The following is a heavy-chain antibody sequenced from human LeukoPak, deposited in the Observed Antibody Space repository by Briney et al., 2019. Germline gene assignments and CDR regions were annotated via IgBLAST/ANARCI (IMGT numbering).Heavy chain of an antibody. CDR2: IWDDGSSN. J-gene: IGHJ4*02. Sequence: GGSLRLSCAASGFTFSSYGMHWVRQAPGKGLEWVALIWDDGSSNYYADSVKGRFTISRDNSKNTLYLQMNSLRAEDTAVYYCAKDHSTHYYGSGTYGPRGYSDYWGQGTLVTVSS. CDR3: AKDHSTHYYGSGTYGPRGYSDY. D-gene: IGHD3-10*01. V-gene: IGHV3-33*06. CDR1: GFTFSSYG.